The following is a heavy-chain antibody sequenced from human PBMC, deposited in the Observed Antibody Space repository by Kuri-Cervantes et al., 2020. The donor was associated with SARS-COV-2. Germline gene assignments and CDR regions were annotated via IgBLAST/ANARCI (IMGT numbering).Heavy chain of an antibody. CDR3: ARDERGYSSNWFDP. V-gene: IGHV1-2*04. D-gene: IGHD6-13*01. J-gene: IGHJ5*02. CDR2: INPNSGGT. CDR1: GYTFTGYY. Sequence: ASVKVSCKASGYTFTGYYMHWVRQAPGQGLEWMGWINPNSGGTNYAQKFQGWVTMTRDTSISTAYMELSRLRSDDTAVYYCARDERGYSSNWFDPWGQGTLVTVPQ.